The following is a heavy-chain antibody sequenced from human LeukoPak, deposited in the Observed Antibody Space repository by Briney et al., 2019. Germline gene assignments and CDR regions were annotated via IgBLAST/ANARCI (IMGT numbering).Heavy chain of an antibody. CDR1: GYTFTGYY. J-gene: IGHJ4*02. CDR2: INPNSGGT. D-gene: IGHD3-22*01. V-gene: IGHV1-2*02. Sequence: ASVKVSCEASGYTFTGYYMHWVRQAPGQGLEWMGWINPNSGGTNYAQKFQGRVTMTRDTSISTAYMELSRLRPDDTAVYYCARGDLPHYYDSSGHFDYWGQGTLVTVSS. CDR3: ARGDLPHYYDSSGHFDY.